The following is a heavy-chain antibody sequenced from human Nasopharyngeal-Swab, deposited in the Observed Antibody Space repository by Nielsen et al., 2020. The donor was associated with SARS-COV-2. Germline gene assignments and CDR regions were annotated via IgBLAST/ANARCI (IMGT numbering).Heavy chain of an antibody. J-gene: IGHJ6*02. CDR3: ARGGVYYYGMDV. V-gene: IGHV6-1*01. CDR1: GDSVSNNGAT. Sequence: SQTLSLTCVISGDSVSNNGATWNWIRQSPSRGLEWLGRTYYRSKWKSDYAVSVTSRLTINPDTSKNQFSLQLSSVTPEGTAIYYCARGGVYYYGMDVWGQGTTVTVSS. CDR2: TYYRSKWKS. D-gene: IGHD6-25*01.